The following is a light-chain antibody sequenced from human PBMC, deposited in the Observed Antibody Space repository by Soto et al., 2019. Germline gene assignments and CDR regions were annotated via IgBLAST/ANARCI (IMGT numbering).Light chain of an antibody. CDR3: QQYGNGNSPRYS. CDR1: QSVSSNY. V-gene: IGKV3-20*01. CDR2: GTS. J-gene: IGKJ2*03. Sequence: EIVLTQSPGTLSLSLGERATLSCRASQSVSSNYLAWYQQKPGQAPRLLIYGTSSRATGIPVRFSGSGSGTDFTLSISRLEPEDFAVYYCQQYGNGNSPRYSFGQGTRLEI.